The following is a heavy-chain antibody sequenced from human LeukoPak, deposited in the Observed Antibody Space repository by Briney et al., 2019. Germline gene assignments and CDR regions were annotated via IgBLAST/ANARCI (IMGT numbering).Heavy chain of an antibody. CDR3: AKDYYGSGSYPGN. Sequence: ETLSLTCTVSGYSISSGYYWGWIRQPPGKGLEWVSAISGSGGSTYYADSVKGRFTISRDNSKNTLYLQMNSLRTEDTALYYCAKDYYGSGSYPGNWGQGTLVTVSS. CDR2: ISGSGGST. D-gene: IGHD3-10*01. J-gene: IGHJ4*02. CDR1: GYSISSGYY. V-gene: IGHV3-23*01.